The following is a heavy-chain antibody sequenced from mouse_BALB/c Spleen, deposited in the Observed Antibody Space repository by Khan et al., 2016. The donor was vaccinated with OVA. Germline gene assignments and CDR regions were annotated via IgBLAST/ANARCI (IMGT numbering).Heavy chain of an antibody. V-gene: IGHV5-6*01. CDR2: ISNGGSYT. CDR3: ARHRFTTPTAWFAY. J-gene: IGHJ3*01. Sequence: DVQLVESGGDLVKPGGSLNLSCEASGFTFSSYGMSWLRQTPDKRPEWVATISNGGSYTYYPDSVKGRLTISRDNAKNTLYLQKSSLKSEDTSMYYCARHRFTTPTAWFAYWGQGTLVTVSA. D-gene: IGHD1-2*01. CDR1: GFTFSSYG.